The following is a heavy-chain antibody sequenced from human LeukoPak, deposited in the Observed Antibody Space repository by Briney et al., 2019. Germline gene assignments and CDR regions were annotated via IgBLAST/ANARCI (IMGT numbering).Heavy chain of an antibody. J-gene: IGHJ4*02. D-gene: IGHD2-15*01. CDR3: ATVVVGATRYFDY. CDR1: GFTFSSYG. V-gene: IGHV3-30*03. CDR2: ISYDGSNK. Sequence: GRSLRLSCAASGFTFSSYGMHWVRQAPGKGLEWVAFISYDGSNKYYVDSVKGRFTISRDNSKNTLYLQMNSLRAEDTAVYYCATVVVGATRYFDYWGQGTLVTVSS.